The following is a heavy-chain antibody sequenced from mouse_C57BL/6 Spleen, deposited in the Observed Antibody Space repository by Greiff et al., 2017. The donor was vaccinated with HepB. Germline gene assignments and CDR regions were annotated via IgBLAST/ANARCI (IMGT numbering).Heavy chain of an antibody. D-gene: IGHD1-1*01. CDR3: ARRGYGGDY. J-gene: IGHJ2*01. V-gene: IGHV1-26*01. CDR1: GYTFTDYY. Sequence: EVELQQSGPELVKPGASVKISCKASGYTFTDYYMNWVKQSHGKSLEWIGDINPNNGGTSYNQKFKGKATLTVDKSSSTAYMELRSLTSEDSAVCYCARRGYGGDYWGQGTTLTVSS. CDR2: INPNNGGT.